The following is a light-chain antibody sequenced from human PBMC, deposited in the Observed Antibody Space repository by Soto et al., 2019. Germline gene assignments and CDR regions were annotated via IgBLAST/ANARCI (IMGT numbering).Light chain of an antibody. Sequence: DIQLTQSPSFLYASVGDRVTITCRASQGISNYLAWYQQKPGKAPDLLIYGASTLQSRFSGSGSGTEFTLTISSLQPEDFATYYCQQSNSFPLTFGGGTKVEIK. J-gene: IGKJ4*01. CDR1: QGISNY. CDR3: QQSNSFPLT. CDR2: GAS. V-gene: IGKV1-9*01.